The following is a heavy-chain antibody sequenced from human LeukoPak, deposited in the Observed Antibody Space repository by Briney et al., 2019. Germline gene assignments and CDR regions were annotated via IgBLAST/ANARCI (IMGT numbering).Heavy chain of an antibody. D-gene: IGHD6-13*01. CDR3: VRHGGSSWYSPYDY. CDR1: GASISSSNCY. J-gene: IGHJ4*02. Sequence: SETLSLTCTVSGASISSSNCYWGWIRQPPGKGLEWIGSIFYSGNTFHNPSLKSRVTISVDTSKNQFSLKLTSVTAADTAVYYCVRHGGSSWYSPYDYWGQGTLVTVSS. CDR2: IFYSGNT. V-gene: IGHV4-39*01.